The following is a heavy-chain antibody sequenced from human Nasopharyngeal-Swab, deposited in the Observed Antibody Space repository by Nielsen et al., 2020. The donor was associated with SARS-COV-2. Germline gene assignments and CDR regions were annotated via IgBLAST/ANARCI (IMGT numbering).Heavy chain of an antibody. D-gene: IGHD5-12*01. J-gene: IGHJ6*02. V-gene: IGHV3-30*18. CDR3: AKDLAKTVASATPYYYGMDV. Sequence: VRQAPGKGLEWVSVISYDGNNKYYADSVKGRFTISRDTSKNTLYLQMDSLRAEDTAMYYCAKDLAKTVASATPYYYGMDVWGQGTTVIVSS. CDR2: ISYDGNNK.